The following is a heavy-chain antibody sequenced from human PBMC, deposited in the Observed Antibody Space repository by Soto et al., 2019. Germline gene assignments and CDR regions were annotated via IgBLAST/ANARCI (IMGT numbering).Heavy chain of an antibody. CDR1: GVNCGGYC. CDR3: ARKFDF. Sequence: GGSQRVSRTAAGVNCGGYCMNWVRQAPGKGLEWVSYISSTGTIYYADSVKGRFTISRDNVKNSLYLQMNSLRAEDTAVYYCARKFDFWGQGTLVTVSS. V-gene: IGHV3-48*01. CDR2: ISSTGTI. J-gene: IGHJ4*02.